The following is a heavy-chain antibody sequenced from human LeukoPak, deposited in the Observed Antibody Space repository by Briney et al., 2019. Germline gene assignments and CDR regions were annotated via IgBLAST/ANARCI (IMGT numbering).Heavy chain of an antibody. V-gene: IGHV3-48*01. D-gene: IGHD6-6*01. CDR3: AREDGSSYYFDY. Sequence: GGSLRLSCAASGFSFSTYSMNWVRQAPGKGLEWVSYISSSSNTIYYTDSVKGRFTISRDNAKNSLYLQMNSLRAEDTAVYYCAREDGSSYYFDYWGQGTLVTVAS. CDR1: GFSFSTYS. J-gene: IGHJ4*02. CDR2: ISSSSNTI.